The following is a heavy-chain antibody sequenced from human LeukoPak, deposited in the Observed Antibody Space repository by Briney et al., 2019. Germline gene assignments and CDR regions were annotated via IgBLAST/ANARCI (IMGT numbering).Heavy chain of an antibody. V-gene: IGHV5-51*01. D-gene: IGHD4/OR15-4a*01. CDR1: GYRFSTYW. Sequence: PGESLKISCKGSGYRFSTYWIAWMRQMPGKGLEYMGVVYPDDSDVICNPSFQGQVTISVDRSINTAYLQWTSLNVSDTAVYYCARLLTTYFDFWGQGALVTVS. CDR2: VYPDDSDV. CDR3: ARLLTTYFDF. J-gene: IGHJ4*02.